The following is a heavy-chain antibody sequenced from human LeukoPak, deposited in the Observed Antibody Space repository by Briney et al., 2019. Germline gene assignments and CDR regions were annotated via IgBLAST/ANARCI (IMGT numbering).Heavy chain of an antibody. CDR1: GGTFSSYA. D-gene: IGHD4-17*01. CDR2: IIPIFGTA. J-gene: IGHJ4*02. CDR3: ARALTYGDYVFDY. Sequence: SVTVSCKASGGTFSSYAISWVRQAPGQGLEWMGGIIPIFGTANYAQKFQGRVTITADESTSTAYMELSSLRSEDTAVYYCARALTYGDYVFDYWGQGTLVTVSS. V-gene: IGHV1-69*13.